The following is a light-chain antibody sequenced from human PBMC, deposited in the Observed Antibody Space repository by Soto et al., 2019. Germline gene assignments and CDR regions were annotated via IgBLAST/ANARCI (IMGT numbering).Light chain of an antibody. V-gene: IGKV2-30*01. Sequence: DVVVTQSPLALPVTLGQPASISCRSTQSLVDSDGNTYLTWLQQRPGHSPRRLIYKVSNRDSGVPDRFSGSGSGTDFTLKISGVEAEDVGVYYCLQGTHWPWTLGQGTQVEIK. CDR3: LQGTHWPWT. J-gene: IGKJ1*01. CDR1: QSLVDSDGNTY. CDR2: KVS.